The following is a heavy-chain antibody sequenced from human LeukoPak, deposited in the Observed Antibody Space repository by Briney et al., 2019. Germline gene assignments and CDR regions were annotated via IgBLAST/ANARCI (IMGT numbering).Heavy chain of an antibody. CDR3: ARSGYSSSWYGGGFDY. CDR1: ALTFSSYA. Sequence: PGGSLRLSCAASALTFSSYAMSWVRQAPGKGLEWVSAISGSGGSTCYADSVKGRFTISRDNSKNTLYLQMNSLRAEDTAVYYCARSGYSSSWYGGGFDYWGQGTLVTVSS. V-gene: IGHV3-23*01. CDR2: ISGSGGST. J-gene: IGHJ4*02. D-gene: IGHD6-13*01.